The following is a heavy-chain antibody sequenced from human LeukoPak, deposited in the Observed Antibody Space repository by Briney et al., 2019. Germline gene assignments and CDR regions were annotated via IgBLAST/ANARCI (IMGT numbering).Heavy chain of an antibody. D-gene: IGHD1-26*01. CDR2: ISSISSTM. CDR3: ATPRGSGSYLAFDY. J-gene: IGHJ4*02. V-gene: IGHV3-11*04. CDR1: KFTFSDYY. Sequence: GGSLRLSCAASKFTFSDYYMSWIRQAPGKGLEWVSYISSISSTMYYADSVKGRFTISRDNAKNTLHLQMNSLRAEDTAVYYCATPRGSGSYLAFDYWGQGTLVTVSS.